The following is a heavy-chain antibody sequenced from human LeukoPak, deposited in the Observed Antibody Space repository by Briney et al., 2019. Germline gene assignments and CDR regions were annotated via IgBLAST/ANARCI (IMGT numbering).Heavy chain of an antibody. CDR1: DYSFRDFG. Sequence: AASVKVSCKASDYSFRDFGIGWVRQAPGQGLEWMGWINVYNGKTNSAEKVQGRVTMTTDTSTSTVYMELRSLRSDDTAVYYCASRSGTNPYYFDYWGQGTLVTVSS. D-gene: IGHD1-26*01. V-gene: IGHV1-18*01. CDR3: ASRSGTNPYYFDY. CDR2: INVYNGKT. J-gene: IGHJ4*02.